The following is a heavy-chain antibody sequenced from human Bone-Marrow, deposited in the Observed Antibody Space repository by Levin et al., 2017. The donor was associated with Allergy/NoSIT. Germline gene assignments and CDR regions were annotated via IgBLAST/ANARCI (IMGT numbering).Heavy chain of an antibody. Sequence: GESLKISCKGSGYSFTSYWIGWVRQMPGKGLEWMGIIYPGDSDTRYSPSFQGQVTISADKSISTAYLQWSSLKASDTAMYYCARRDGDWNYWVQFGYWGQGTLVTVSS. CDR1: GYSFTSYW. CDR3: ARRDGDWNYWVQFGY. D-gene: IGHD1-7*01. V-gene: IGHV5-51*01. CDR2: IYPGDSDT. J-gene: IGHJ4*02.